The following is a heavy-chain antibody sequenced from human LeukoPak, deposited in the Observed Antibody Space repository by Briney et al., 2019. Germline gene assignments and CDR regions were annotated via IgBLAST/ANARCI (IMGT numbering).Heavy chain of an antibody. CDR3: ACHSSSWYQGWFDP. Sequence: PSETLSLTCTVSGGSISSYYRSWIRQPPGKGLEWIGYIYYSGSTNYNPSLKSRVTISVDTSKNQFSLKLSSVTAADTAVYYCACHSSSWYQGWFDPWGQGTLVTVSS. CDR2: IYYSGST. J-gene: IGHJ5*02. V-gene: IGHV4-59*01. D-gene: IGHD6-13*01. CDR1: GGSISSYY.